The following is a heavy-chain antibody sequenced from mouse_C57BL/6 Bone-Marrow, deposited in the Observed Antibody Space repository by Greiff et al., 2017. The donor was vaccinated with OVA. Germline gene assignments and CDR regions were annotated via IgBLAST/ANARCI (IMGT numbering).Heavy chain of an antibody. CDR3: TTRFTTRDY. CDR1: GFNIKDDY. CDR2: IDPENGDT. Sequence: EVQLQQSGAELVRPGASVKLSCTASGFNIKDDYMHWVKQRPEQGLEWIGWIDPENGDTEYASKFQGKATITADTSSNTAYLQLSSLTSEDTAVYYCTTRFTTRDYWGQGTSVTVSS. V-gene: IGHV14-4*01. D-gene: IGHD1-1*01. J-gene: IGHJ4*01.